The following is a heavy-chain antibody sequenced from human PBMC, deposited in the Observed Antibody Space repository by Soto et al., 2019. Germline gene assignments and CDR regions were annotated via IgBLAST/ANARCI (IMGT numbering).Heavy chain of an antibody. V-gene: IGHV1-8*02. CDR2: MNPNSGNT. CDR3: ARAYSSSYYYYYMDV. Sequence: ASVKVSCKASGYTFTSYDINWVRQATGQGLEWMGWMNPNSGNTGYAQKFQGRVTMTRNTSISTAYMELSSMRSEDTAVYYCARAYSSSYYYYYMDVCGKGTTVTVSS. D-gene: IGHD6-13*01. J-gene: IGHJ6*03. CDR1: GYTFTSYD.